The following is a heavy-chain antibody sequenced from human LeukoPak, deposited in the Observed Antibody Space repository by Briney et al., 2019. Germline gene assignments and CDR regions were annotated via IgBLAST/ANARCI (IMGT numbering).Heavy chain of an antibody. D-gene: IGHD5-18*01. V-gene: IGHV5-51*01. CDR1: GYSFTSYW. CDR2: IYPGDSDT. J-gene: IGHJ4*02. Sequence: GESLKISCKGSGYSFTSYWIGWVRQMPGKGREWMGIIYPGDSDTRYSPSFQGQVTISADKSISTAYLQWSSLKASDTAMYYCARLKPRGYSYGYGYFDYWGQGTLVTVSS. CDR3: ARLKPRGYSYGYGYFDY.